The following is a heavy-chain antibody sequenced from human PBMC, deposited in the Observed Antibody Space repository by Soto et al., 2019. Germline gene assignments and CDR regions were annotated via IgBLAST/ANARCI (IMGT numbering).Heavy chain of an antibody. J-gene: IGHJ6*02. Sequence: QVQLVESGGGVVQPGRSLRLSCAASGFTFSSYGMQWVRQAPGKGMEWVAVISYDESNKYYADSVKGRFTISRDNSKSTLYLQMNSLRAEDTAVYYCAKSIAAVGTPPYFYYYGMDVWGQGTTVTVSS. D-gene: IGHD6-13*01. CDR3: AKSIAAVGTPPYFYYYGMDV. CDR2: ISYDESNK. CDR1: GFTFSSYG. V-gene: IGHV3-30*18.